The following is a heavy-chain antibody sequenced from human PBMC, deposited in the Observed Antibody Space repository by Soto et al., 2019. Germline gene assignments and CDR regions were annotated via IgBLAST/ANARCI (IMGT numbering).Heavy chain of an antibody. V-gene: IGHV5-51*01. J-gene: IGHJ6*02. D-gene: IGHD1-26*01. CDR2: IYPDDSDT. CDR1: GYNFGGFW. CDR3: ARRQLGAPNYYYVMDV. Sequence: PGESLKITCKGTGYNFGGFWIGWVRQMPGKGLEWMGIIYPDDSDTRYNPSFQGQVTFSVDKSIDTAYLQWNSLKTSDTGIYYCARRQLGAPNYYYVMDVWGQGTTVTVSS.